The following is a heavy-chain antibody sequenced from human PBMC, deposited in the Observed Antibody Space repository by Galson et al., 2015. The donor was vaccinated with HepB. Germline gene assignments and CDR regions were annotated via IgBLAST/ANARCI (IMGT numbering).Heavy chain of an antibody. J-gene: IGHJ4*02. D-gene: IGHD5-24*01. V-gene: IGHV1-69*02. CDR1: GGTFSSYT. CDR3: ASLEMATISLPQDFDY. Sequence: SVKVSCKASGGTFSSYTISWVRQAPGQGLEWMGRIIPILGIANYAQKFQGRVTITADKSTSTAYMELSSLRSEDTAVYYCASLEMATISLPQDFDYWGQGTLVTVSS. CDR2: IIPILGIA.